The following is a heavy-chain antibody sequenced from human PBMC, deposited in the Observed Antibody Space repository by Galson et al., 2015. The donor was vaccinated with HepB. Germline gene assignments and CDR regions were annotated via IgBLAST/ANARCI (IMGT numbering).Heavy chain of an antibody. V-gene: IGHV2-5*02. Sequence: ALVKPTQTLTLTCTFSGFSLSTSGVGVGWIRQPPGKALEWLALIYWDDDKRYSPSLKSRLTITKDTSKNQVVLTMTNMDPVDTATYYCAHKVGSNYGDPFDYWGQGTLVTVSS. CDR2: IYWDDDK. D-gene: IGHD4-17*01. CDR3: AHKVGSNYGDPFDY. J-gene: IGHJ4*02. CDR1: GFSLSTSGVG.